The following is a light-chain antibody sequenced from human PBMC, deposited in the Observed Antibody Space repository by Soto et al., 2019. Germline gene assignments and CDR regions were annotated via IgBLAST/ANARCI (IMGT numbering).Light chain of an antibody. CDR3: QQRSNWPPRST. Sequence: EIVLTQSPATLSLSPGERATLSCRASQSVSSYLDWYQQKVGQAPRLLIYDASNRATGIPARFSGSGSGTDFTLTISSLEPEDFAVYYCQQRSNWPPRSTFGGGTKVDIK. CDR1: QSVSSY. J-gene: IGKJ4*01. V-gene: IGKV3-11*01. CDR2: DAS.